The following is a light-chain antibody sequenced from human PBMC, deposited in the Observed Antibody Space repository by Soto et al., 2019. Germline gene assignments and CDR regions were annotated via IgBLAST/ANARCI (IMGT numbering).Light chain of an antibody. V-gene: IGKV3-15*01. CDR3: QQYNNWPWT. CDR1: QSISGA. Sequence: EIVMTQSPATLSVSPGGRATLSCRASQSISGALAWYQQKPGQAPRLLIYGASTRATSFPARFSGSGSGTDFTLTISSLRSEDFAVYYCQQYNNWPWTFGQGTKVDIK. CDR2: GAS. J-gene: IGKJ1*01.